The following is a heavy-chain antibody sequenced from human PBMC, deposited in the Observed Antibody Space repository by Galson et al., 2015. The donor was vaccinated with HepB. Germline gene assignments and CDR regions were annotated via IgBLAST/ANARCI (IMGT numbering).Heavy chain of an antibody. Sequence: SLRLSCAASGFTFSSYGMYWVRQAPVKGQEWVAGIWYEESNKYYADPEKGRLTISRDKSKNTLYLQMNSLRAEDTAVYYCARAYSIYGGYYYYMDVWGKGTTVTVSS. D-gene: IGHD4-11*01. CDR3: ARAYSIYGGYYYYMDV. J-gene: IGHJ6*03. CDR1: GFTFSSYG. V-gene: IGHV3-33*01. CDR2: IWYEESNK.